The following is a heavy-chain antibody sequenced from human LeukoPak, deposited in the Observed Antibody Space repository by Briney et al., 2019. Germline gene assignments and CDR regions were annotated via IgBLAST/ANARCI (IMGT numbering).Heavy chain of an antibody. CDR3: ARYSGSPTWYLDY. D-gene: IGHD1-26*01. J-gene: IGHJ4*02. CDR2: IYYSGST. CDR1: GGSISTYY. V-gene: IGHV4-59*01. Sequence: SETLSLTCTVSGGSISTYYWTWIRQPPGKGLEWIGHIYYSGSTKYNPSLESRVTISVDTSKNQFSLRVTSVTAADTAPYYCARYSGSPTWYLDYWGQGTLVTVSS.